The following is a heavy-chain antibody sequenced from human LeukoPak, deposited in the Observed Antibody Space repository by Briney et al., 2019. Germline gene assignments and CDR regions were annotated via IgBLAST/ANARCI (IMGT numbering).Heavy chain of an antibody. D-gene: IGHD3-22*01. CDR1: GGTFSSYA. Sequence: SVKVSCKASGGTFSSYAISWVRQDPGQGLEWMGGIIPIFGTANYAQKFQGRVTITADESTSTAYMELSSLRSEDTAVYYCARESEKYYDSSGPGYGMDVWGQGTTVTVSS. CDR2: IIPIFGTA. V-gene: IGHV1-69*13. J-gene: IGHJ6*02. CDR3: ARESEKYYDSSGPGYGMDV.